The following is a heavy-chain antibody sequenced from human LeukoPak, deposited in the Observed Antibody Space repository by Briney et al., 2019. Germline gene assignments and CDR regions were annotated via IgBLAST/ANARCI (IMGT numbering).Heavy chain of an antibody. CDR1: GYTFTGYY. V-gene: IGHV1-2*02. CDR2: INPNSGGT. CDR3: AREVVVVPAAHLSPADYYYMDV. D-gene: IGHD2-2*01. J-gene: IGHJ6*03. Sequence: ASVRVSCKASGYTFTGYYMHWVRQAPGQGLEWMGWINPNSGGTNYAQKFQGRVTMTRDTSISTAYMELSRLRSDDTAVYYCAREVVVVPAAHLSPADYYYMDVWGKGTTVTVSS.